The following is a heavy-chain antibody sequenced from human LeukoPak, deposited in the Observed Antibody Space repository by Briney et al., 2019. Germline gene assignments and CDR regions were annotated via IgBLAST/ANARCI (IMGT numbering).Heavy chain of an antibody. CDR1: GGSINSTRYY. J-gene: IGHJ6*03. V-gene: IGHV4-39*01. CDR3: ATGSMTTRYYYYFHMDV. CDR2: IYYSGDT. Sequence: PSETLSLTRTVSGGSINSTRYYWGWIRQPPGKGLEWIGSIYYSGDTHYNPSLRSRVTISVDTSKNQFSLRMHSMTAADTSFYYCATGSMTTRYYYYFHMDVWGPGTTVTVSS. D-gene: IGHD4-11*01.